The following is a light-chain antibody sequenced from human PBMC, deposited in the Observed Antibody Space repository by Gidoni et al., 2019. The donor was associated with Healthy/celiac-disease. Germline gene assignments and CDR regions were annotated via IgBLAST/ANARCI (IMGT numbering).Light chain of an antibody. J-gene: IGKJ4*01. CDR1: QSVLYSSNNKNY. CDR3: QQYYSTPPT. CDR2: WAS. V-gene: IGKV4-1*01. Sequence: DLVLTPSPASLAVSLGERATINCKSSQSVLYSSNNKNYLAWYQQKPGQPPKLLIYWASTRESGVPDRVSGSGSGTDFTLTISSLQAEDVAVYYCQQYYSTPPTFGGGTKVEIK.